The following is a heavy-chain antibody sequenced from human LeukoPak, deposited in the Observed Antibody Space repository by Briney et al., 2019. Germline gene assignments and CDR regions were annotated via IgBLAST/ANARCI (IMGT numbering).Heavy chain of an antibody. CDR2: ISACNGNT. CDR1: SYTFTSYG. D-gene: IGHD1-26*01. Sequence: ASVKVSCKASSYTFTSYGISWVRQAPGQGLEWMGWISACNGNTNYAQKLQGRVTMTTDTSTSTAYMELRSLRSDDTAVYYCARVYEWGVGATNYMDVWGKGTTVTISS. V-gene: IGHV1-18*01. CDR3: ARVYEWGVGATNYMDV. J-gene: IGHJ6*03.